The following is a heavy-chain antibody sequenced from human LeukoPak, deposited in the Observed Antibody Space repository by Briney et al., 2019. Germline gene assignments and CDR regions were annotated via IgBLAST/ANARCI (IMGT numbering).Heavy chain of an antibody. V-gene: IGHV1-18*01. CDR2: ISAYNGDT. D-gene: IGHD6-13*01. J-gene: IGHJ4*02. Sequence: GASVKVSCKASGGTFSSYAISWVRQAPGQGLEWVGWISAYNGDTNYAQKLQGRVTMTTDTSTSTAYMELRSLRSDDTAVYYCATNGPDSSSWFDYWGQGTLVTVSS. CDR3: ATNGPDSSSWFDY. CDR1: GGTFSSYA.